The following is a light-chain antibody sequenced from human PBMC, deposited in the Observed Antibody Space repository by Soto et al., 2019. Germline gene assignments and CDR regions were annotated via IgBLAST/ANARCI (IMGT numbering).Light chain of an antibody. CDR2: GAS. CDR3: HQYGDSPST. V-gene: IGKV3-20*01. J-gene: IGKJ2*01. CDR1: QSVSSNY. Sequence: EIVLTQSPATLSLSPGERATLSCRASQSVSSNYLAWYQQKPGQAPRLLIYGASVRATNIPDRFSGGGSGTEFTLTISTLEPEDSAVYFCHQYGDSPSTFGQGTKVDIK.